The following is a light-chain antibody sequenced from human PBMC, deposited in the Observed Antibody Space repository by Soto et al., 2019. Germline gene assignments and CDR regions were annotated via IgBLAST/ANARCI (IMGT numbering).Light chain of an antibody. CDR2: GAS. Sequence: EIVLTQSPGTLSLSPGERATLSCRASQSVSSSYLAWYQQKPGQAPRLLIYGASSRATGIPDRFGGSGSGTDFTLTISSLEPEDFVVYYCQQRSNWPPVTFGGGTKVEFK. V-gene: IGKV3D-20*02. CDR1: QSVSSSY. CDR3: QQRSNWPPVT. J-gene: IGKJ4*01.